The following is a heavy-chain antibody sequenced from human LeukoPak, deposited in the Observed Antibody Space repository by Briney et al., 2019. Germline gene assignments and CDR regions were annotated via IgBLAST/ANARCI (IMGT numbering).Heavy chain of an antibody. CDR1: GHSFSTYV. D-gene: IGHD3-16*02. CDR3: AREGSAWGSYHYFQY. J-gene: IGHJ4*02. CDR2: ISAYNGNT. Sequence: SGKVSCKASGHSFSTYVINWVRQAPGQGLEWMGWISAYNGNTNYAQKFQGRVTMTTDTSTSTVHMELRSLRSDDTAVYYCAREGSAWGSYHYFQYWVQGSLVTVSS. V-gene: IGHV1-18*01.